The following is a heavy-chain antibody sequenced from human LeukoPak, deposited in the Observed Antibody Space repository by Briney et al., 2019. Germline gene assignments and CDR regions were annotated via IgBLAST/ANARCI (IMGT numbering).Heavy chain of an antibody. CDR2: ISYSGST. Sequence: PSETLSLTCTVSGGSISSYYWSWIRQPPGKGLERSGYISYSGSTNYNPSLKSRVTIPVDTSKNQFSLKLSSVTAADTAVYYCARRAYYYVWGSYRYYFDYWGQGTLVTVSS. CDR3: ARRAYYYVWGSYRYYFDY. CDR1: GGSISSYY. D-gene: IGHD3-16*02. J-gene: IGHJ4*02. V-gene: IGHV4-59*08.